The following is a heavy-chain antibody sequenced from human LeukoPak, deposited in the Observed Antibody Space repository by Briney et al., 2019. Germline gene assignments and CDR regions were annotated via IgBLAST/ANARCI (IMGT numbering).Heavy chain of an antibody. D-gene: IGHD3-16*02. CDR2: ISYSGANS. Sequence: GGSLRLSCAASGFTFSGSSMSWLRQAPAEGLEWVSLISYSGANSYYAVSVRGRFTISRDNSKDTLFLQMNSLRAEDTAIYYCARDMQLSTWGLGTMVTVSS. J-gene: IGHJ3*01. CDR3: ARDMQLST. CDR1: GFTFSGSS. V-gene: IGHV3-23*01.